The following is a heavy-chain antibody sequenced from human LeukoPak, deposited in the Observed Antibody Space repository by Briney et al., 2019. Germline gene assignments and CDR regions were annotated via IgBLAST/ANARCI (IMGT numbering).Heavy chain of an antibody. J-gene: IGHJ4*02. Sequence: GGSLRLSCAASGITFEDYNMHWIRQAPGKGLEWVSLISWDGDTTYDADPVKGRFTISRDNSASSLYLQMDSLRSEDTAVYYCATGLTSTRFDFWGQGTLVTVSS. CDR3: ATGLTSTRFDF. V-gene: IGHV3-43*01. D-gene: IGHD1-1*01. CDR2: ISWDGDTT. CDR1: GITFEDYN.